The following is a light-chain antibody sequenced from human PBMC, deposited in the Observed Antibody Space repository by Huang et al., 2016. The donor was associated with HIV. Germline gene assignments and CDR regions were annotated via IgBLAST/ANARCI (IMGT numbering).Light chain of an antibody. Sequence: EIVLTQSPATLSLSPGVRAALSCRATQSIKNNLAWYQQKPGQSPRLLIYGASTRATGIPARFRGSGSGTEFTLTINSLPSEDFAIYYCQQYNNWPPLLTFGGGTKVEIK. J-gene: IGKJ4*01. CDR1: QSIKNN. CDR3: QQYNNWPPLLT. CDR2: GAS. V-gene: IGKV3-15*01.